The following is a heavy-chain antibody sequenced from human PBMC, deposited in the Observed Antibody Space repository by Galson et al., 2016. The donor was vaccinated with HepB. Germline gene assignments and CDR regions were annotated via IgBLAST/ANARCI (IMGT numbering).Heavy chain of an antibody. CDR2: IIQGIGRT. V-gene: IGHV3-9*02. D-gene: IGHD3-16*01. J-gene: IGHJ6*02. CDR1: GFNSREYG. CDR3: TRDVRPGGADV. Sequence: SLRLSCAVSGFNSREYGMHWVRQVPGKGLEWVSGIIQGIGRTGYADSVKGRFTISRDNAKNSLYLQMNSLRVEDTASYYCTRDVRPGGADVWGQGTTVTVSS.